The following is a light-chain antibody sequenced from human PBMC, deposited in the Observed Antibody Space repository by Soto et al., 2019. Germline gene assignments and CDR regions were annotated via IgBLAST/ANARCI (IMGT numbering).Light chain of an antibody. CDR3: PHPSSLPRT. V-gene: IGKV3-15*01. Sequence: VLTETQGTLSVAAGERATLSCRASQSVGNNLAWYQQKPGQAPRLLIHGASTRATGIPARFSGSGSGTEFTLTISSLQSEDFAVYYCPHPSSLPRTFCQGTIV. J-gene: IGKJ1*01. CDR1: QSVGNN. CDR2: GAS.